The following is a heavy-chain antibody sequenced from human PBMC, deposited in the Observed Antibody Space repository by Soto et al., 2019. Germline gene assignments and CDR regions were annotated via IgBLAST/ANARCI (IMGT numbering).Heavy chain of an antibody. V-gene: IGHV1-69*13. CDR2: IIPIFGTA. D-gene: IGHD3-16*01. Sequence: SVKVSCKASGGTFSSYAISWVRQAPGQGLEWMGGIIPIFGTANYAQKFQGRVTITADESTSTAYMELSSLRSEDTAVYYCARPRTNSDLCRGPFGPKAKKYGMDVWGQGTTVTVSS. CDR1: GGTFSSYA. CDR3: ARPRTNSDLCRGPFGPKAKKYGMDV. J-gene: IGHJ6*02.